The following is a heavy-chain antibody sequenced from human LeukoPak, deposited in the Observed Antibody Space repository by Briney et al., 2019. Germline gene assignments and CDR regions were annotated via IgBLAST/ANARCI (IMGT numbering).Heavy chain of an antibody. CDR2: ISWNSGSI. D-gene: IGHD3-22*01. Sequence: GRSLRLSCAASGFTFSSYGMHWVRQAPGKGLEWVSGISWNSGSIAYADSVKGRFTISRDNSKNTLYLQMNSLRAEDTAVYYCARDGGPFSSGYLNYWGQGTLVTVPS. J-gene: IGHJ4*02. CDR3: ARDGGPFSSGYLNY. V-gene: IGHV3-9*01. CDR1: GFTFSSYG.